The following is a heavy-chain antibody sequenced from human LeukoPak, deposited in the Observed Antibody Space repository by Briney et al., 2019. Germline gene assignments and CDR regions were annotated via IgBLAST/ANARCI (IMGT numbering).Heavy chain of an antibody. CDR3: AKDVSLGYCSGGSCSAHFDY. D-gene: IGHD2-15*01. CDR2: ISWNSGSI. Sequence: PGGSLRLSCAASGFTFDDYAMHWVRQAPGKGLEWVSGISWNSGSIAYANSVKGRFTISRDNAKNSLYLQMNSLRPEDMALYYCAKDVSLGYCSGGSCSAHFDYWGRGTLVTASS. J-gene: IGHJ4*02. V-gene: IGHV3-9*03. CDR1: GFTFDDYA.